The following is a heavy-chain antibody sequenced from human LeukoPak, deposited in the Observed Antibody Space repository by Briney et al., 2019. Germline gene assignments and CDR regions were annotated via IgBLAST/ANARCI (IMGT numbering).Heavy chain of an antibody. Sequence: ASVKVSCKASGYTFTGFYIHWVRQAPGQGLGWMGWINPDRGGTNYAQKFQGRVTLTRDTSINTAYMELSGLTSDDTAMYYCVREDFVVIPAAMRGDYWGQGTLVIVSS. CDR1: GYTFTGFY. D-gene: IGHD2-2*01. J-gene: IGHJ4*02. V-gene: IGHV1-2*02. CDR2: INPDRGGT. CDR3: VREDFVVIPAAMRGDY.